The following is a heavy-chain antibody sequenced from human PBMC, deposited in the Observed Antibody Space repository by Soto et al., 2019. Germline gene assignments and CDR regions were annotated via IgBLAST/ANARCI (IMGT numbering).Heavy chain of an antibody. CDR3: ARLEMCSRSSCYSVFDY. CDR1: GFTFSNYW. CDR2: INSDGSST. D-gene: IGHD2-2*01. J-gene: IGHJ4*02. Sequence: EVQLVESGGALVQPGGSLRLSCAASGFTFSNYWMHWVRQAPGKGLVWVSRINSDGSSTNYADSAKGRFTISRDNTKNTLYLQMNSLRAEDTSVYYCARLEMCSRSSCYSVFDYSGQGTLVTVSS. V-gene: IGHV3-74*01.